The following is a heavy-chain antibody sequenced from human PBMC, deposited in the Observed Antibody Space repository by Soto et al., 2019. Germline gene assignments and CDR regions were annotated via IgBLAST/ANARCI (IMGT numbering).Heavy chain of an antibody. CDR3: AGDIGPNTFDY. V-gene: IGHV3-7*01. J-gene: IGHJ4*02. Sequence: EVHLVESGGGLVQPGGSLRLSCVASGFSFTNYWMIWARQAPGKGLEWLANINGDGSEIHYVDYVKGRFTISRDNAKRSLVLQINSLRAEDTAVYFCAGDIGPNTFDYWGQGTLVTVSS. D-gene: IGHD1-26*01. CDR1: GFSFTNYW. CDR2: INGDGSEI.